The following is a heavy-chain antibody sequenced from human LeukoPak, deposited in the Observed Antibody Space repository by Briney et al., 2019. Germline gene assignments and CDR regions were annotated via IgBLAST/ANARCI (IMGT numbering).Heavy chain of an antibody. CDR3: ARSMDYYGMDV. CDR2: IWYDGSNK. CDR1: GFTFSSYG. D-gene: IGHD6-6*01. J-gene: IGHJ6*02. Sequence: GGSLRLSCAASGFTFSSYGMHWVRQAPGKGLEWVAVIWYDGSNKYYADSVKGRFTISRDNSKNTLYLQMNSLRAEDTAVYYRARSMDYYGMDVWGQGTTVTVSS. V-gene: IGHV3-33*01.